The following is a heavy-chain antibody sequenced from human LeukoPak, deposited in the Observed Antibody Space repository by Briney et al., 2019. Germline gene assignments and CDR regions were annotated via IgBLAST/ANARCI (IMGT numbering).Heavy chain of an antibody. Sequence: GGSLRLSCAAPGFTFSSYEMNWVRQAPGKGPEWVSYISSSGSTIYYAHSVKGRFTISRDNSKNTLYLQMNSLRAEDTDVYYCAKDLTPRDSRSWYTDAFDIWGQGTMVTVSS. CDR2: ISSSGSTI. CDR3: AKDLTPRDSRSWYTDAFDI. CDR1: GFTFSSYE. J-gene: IGHJ3*02. D-gene: IGHD6-13*01. V-gene: IGHV3-48*03.